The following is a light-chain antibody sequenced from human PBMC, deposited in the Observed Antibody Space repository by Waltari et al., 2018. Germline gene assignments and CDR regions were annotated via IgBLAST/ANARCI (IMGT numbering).Light chain of an antibody. J-gene: IGKJ2*01. V-gene: IGKV3-20*01. Sequence: EIVLTQSPGTLSLSPGARATLSCRASQSVSNNYLAWYQQKPGQAPRLLIYAASSRVTGIPDRISGSGSGTDFTLTISRLEPEDFAVYHCQQYGSSQYTFGQGTKLEI. CDR1: QSVSNNY. CDR2: AAS. CDR3: QQYGSSQYT.